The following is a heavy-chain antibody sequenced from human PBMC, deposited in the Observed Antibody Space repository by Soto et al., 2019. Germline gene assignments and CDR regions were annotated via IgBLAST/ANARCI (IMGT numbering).Heavy chain of an antibody. J-gene: IGHJ4*02. Sequence: PSETLSLTCTVSGASISSYYWSWIRQHPGKGLEWIGYIYYSGSTYYNPSLKSRVTISVDTSKNQFSLKLTSVTAADTAVYYCARKSWYSSGWYYDYWGQGTLVTVSS. D-gene: IGHD6-19*01. CDR1: GASISSYY. V-gene: IGHV4-59*06. CDR3: ARKSWYSSGWYYDY. CDR2: IYYSGST.